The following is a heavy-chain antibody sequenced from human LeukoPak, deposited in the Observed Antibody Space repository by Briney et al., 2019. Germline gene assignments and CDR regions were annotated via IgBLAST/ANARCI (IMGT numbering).Heavy chain of an antibody. CDR2: VSTNGDVT. D-gene: IGHD3-10*01. CDR3: AKLSLSGRSQSADY. CDR1: GLTFNSHS. Sequence: GGSLRLSCVASGLTFNSHSMSWVRQAPGMGLEWVSVVSTNGDVTFYADSVKGRFTISRDNSKNTLFLQMNSLRAEDTAVYYCAKLSLSGRSQSADYWGQGTLVTVSS. V-gene: IGHV3-23*01. J-gene: IGHJ4*02.